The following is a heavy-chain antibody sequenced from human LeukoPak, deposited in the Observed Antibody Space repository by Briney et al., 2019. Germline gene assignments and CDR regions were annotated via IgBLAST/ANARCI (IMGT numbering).Heavy chain of an antibody. D-gene: IGHD2-21*01. CDR2: ISSSSSTI. V-gene: IGHV3-48*01. J-gene: IGHJ4*02. CDR1: EFTFSSYS. Sequence: GGSLRLSCAASEFTFSSYSVNWVRQAPGKGLEWVSYISSSSSTIYYPDSVKGRFTISRDNAKNSLYLQMNSLRAEDTAVYYCAREGSILFDYWGQGTLVTVSS. CDR3: AREGSILFDY.